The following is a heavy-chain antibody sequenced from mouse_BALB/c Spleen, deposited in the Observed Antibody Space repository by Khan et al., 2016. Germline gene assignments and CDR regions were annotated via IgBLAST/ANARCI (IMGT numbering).Heavy chain of an antibody. V-gene: IGHV1S29*02. J-gene: IGHJ1*01. CDR2: IYPYNGGT. CDR1: GYTFTDYN. CDR3: ARGLRWCFDV. D-gene: IGHD2-4*01. Sequence: MQLKESGPELVKPGASVKISCKASGYTFTDYNMHWVKQSHGKSLEWIGYIYPYNGGTGHNQKFKSKATLTVDNSSSTAYMELRSLTSEESAVYYCARGLRWCFDVWGAGTTVTVSS.